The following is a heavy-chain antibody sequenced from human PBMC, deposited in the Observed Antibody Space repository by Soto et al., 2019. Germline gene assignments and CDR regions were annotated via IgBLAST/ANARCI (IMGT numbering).Heavy chain of an antibody. D-gene: IGHD3-22*01. J-gene: IGHJ5*02. Sequence: GESLKISCRTSGYKFTSYWIAWVRQMPGKGLEWMGIIFPSDSDTRYSPSFQGQVTISADRSTSTVFLQWASLKASDTAVYFCARKDKSGYFNWFDPWGQGTLVTVS. CDR2: IFPSDSDT. V-gene: IGHV5-51*01. CDR3: ARKDKSGYFNWFDP. CDR1: GYKFTSYW.